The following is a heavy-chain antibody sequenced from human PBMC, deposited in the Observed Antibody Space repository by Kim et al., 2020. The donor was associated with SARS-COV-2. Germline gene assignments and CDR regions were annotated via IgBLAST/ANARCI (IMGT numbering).Heavy chain of an antibody. CDR3: ASDRSGSYYYPVSP. CDR1: GYTFTSYG. J-gene: IGHJ5*02. CDR2: ISAYNGNT. Sequence: ASVKVSCKASGYTFTSYGISWVRQAPGQGLEWMGWISAYNGNTNYAQKLQGRVTMTTDTFTSTAYMELRSLRSDDTAVYYCASDRSGSYYYPVSPWGQGTLVTVSS. V-gene: IGHV1-18*04. D-gene: IGHD1-26*01.